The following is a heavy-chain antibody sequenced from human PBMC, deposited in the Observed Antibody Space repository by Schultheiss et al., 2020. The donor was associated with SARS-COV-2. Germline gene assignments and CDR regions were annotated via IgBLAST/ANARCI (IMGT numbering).Heavy chain of an antibody. J-gene: IGHJ5*02. Sequence: GGSLRLSCAASGFTFSNAWMNWVRQASGKGLEWVGRIRSKANSYATAYAASVKGRFTISRDDSKNTLYLQMNSLRAEDTAVYYCARELRFPYIPWGQGTLVTVSS. CDR3: ARELRFPYIP. CDR2: IRSKANSYAT. CDR1: GFTFSNAW. V-gene: IGHV3-73*01. D-gene: IGHD3-3*01.